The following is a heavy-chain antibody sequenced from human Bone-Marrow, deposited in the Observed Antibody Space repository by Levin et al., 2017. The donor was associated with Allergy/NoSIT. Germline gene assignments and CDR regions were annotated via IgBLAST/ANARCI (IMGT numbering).Heavy chain of an antibody. CDR2: IMPVVDSA. CDR3: ARHIVSEEGHWFDP. V-gene: IGHV1-69*01. Sequence: PGGSLRLSCKASGGTFSSHAVSWVRQAPGQGLEWVGRIMPVVDSADYAQRFQGRLTITADRSTNTVYLELSSLRSEDTALYYCARHIVSEEGHWFDPWGQGTLVTVSS. D-gene: IGHD2-21*01. CDR1: GGTFSSHA. J-gene: IGHJ5*02.